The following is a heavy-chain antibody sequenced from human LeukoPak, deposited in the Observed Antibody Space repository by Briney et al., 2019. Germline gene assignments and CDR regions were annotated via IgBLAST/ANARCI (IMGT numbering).Heavy chain of an antibody. D-gene: IGHD6-13*01. CDR1: GFTFSSYG. CDR2: ISYDGSNK. Sequence: GGSLRLSCAASGFTFSSYGMHWVRQAPGKGLEWVAVISYDGSNKYYADSVKGRFTISRDNSKNTLYLQMNSLRAEDTAVYYCAKDIDSSSWSGGGSDPWGQGTLVTVSS. J-gene: IGHJ5*02. CDR3: AKDIDSSSWSGGGSDP. V-gene: IGHV3-30*18.